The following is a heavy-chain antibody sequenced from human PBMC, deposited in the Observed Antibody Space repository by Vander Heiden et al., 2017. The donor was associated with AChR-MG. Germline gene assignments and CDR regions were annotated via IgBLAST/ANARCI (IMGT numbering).Heavy chain of an antibody. V-gene: IGHV3-33*01. J-gene: IGHJ6*02. CDR2: IWYDGNNK. Sequence: QVQLVESGGGVVQPGRSLRLSCAAPGFTFSSYGMHWVRQAPGKGLEWVAVIWYDGNNKYYADSVKGRFTISRDNSKNTLYLQMNSLRAEDTAVYHCARDRSAAGTGYYGMDVWGQGTTVTVSS. D-gene: IGHD6-13*01. CDR1: GFTFSSYG. CDR3: ARDRSAAGTGYYGMDV.